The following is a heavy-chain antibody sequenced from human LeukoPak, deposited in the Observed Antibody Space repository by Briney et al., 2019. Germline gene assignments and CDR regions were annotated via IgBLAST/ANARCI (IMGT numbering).Heavy chain of an antibody. CDR1: GFTFSSYG. Sequence: GGSLRLSCAASGFTFSSYGMHWVRQAPGKGLEWVAVISYDGSNKYYADSVKGRFTISRDNSKNTLYLQMNSLRAEDTAVYYCAKDMESGYDHPYYYYGMDVWGQGTTVTVSS. CDR2: ISYDGSNK. D-gene: IGHD5-12*01. J-gene: IGHJ6*02. CDR3: AKDMESGYDHPYYYYGMDV. V-gene: IGHV3-30*18.